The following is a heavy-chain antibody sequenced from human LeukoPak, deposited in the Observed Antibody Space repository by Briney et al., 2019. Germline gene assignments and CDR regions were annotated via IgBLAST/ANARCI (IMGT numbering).Heavy chain of an antibody. V-gene: IGHV1-24*01. D-gene: IGHD3-22*01. CDR1: GYTLTELS. CDR2: FDPEDGET. Sequence: ASVKVSCKVSGYTLTELSMHWVRQGPGEGLEWLGGFDPEDGETIYAQKFQGRVTMTEDTSTDTAYMELSSLRSEDTAVYYCATVTHYYDSSGYYFHRPIDYWGQGTLVIVSS. J-gene: IGHJ4*02. CDR3: ATVTHYYDSSGYYFHRPIDY.